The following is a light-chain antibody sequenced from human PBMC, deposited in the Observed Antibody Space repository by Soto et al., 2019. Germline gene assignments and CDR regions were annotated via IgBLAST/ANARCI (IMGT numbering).Light chain of an antibody. CDR2: DVN. CDR3: CSYAGSVI. CDR1: SGDVGGYNY. V-gene: IGLV2-11*01. J-gene: IGLJ2*01. Sequence: QSALTQPRSVSGSPGQSVTISCTGTSGDVGGYNYVSWYQQHPGKVPKLMIYDVNKRPSGVPDRFSGSKSGNRASLTISGLQAEDEADYYCCSYAGSVIFGVGTQLTVL.